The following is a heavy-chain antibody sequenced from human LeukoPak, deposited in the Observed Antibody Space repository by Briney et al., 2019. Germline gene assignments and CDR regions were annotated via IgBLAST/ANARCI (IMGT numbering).Heavy chain of an antibody. J-gene: IGHJ3*02. CDR3: ARGPHLALDTDDAFDI. V-gene: IGHV3-21*01. CDR2: ISSSSSYI. CDR1: GFTFDDYA. Sequence: PGGSLRLSCAASGFTFDDYAMHWVRQAPGKGLEWVSFISSSSSYIYYADSAKGRFTISRDNAENSLYLQMNSLRVEDTAVYYCARGPHLALDTDDAFDIWGQGTMVTVSS. D-gene: IGHD5-18*01.